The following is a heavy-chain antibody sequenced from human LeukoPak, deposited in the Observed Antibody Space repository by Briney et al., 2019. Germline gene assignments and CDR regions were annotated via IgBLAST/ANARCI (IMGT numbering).Heavy chain of an antibody. CDR3: ARSPDAAAAEAYYFDY. CDR2: INPNSGGT. J-gene: IGHJ4*02. V-gene: IGHV1-2*02. CDR1: GYTFTGYY. Sequence: RASVKVSCKASGYTFTGYYMHWVRQAPGQGLEWMGWINPNSGGTNYAQKFQGRVTTTRDTSISTAYMELSRLRSDDTAVYYCARSPDAAAAEAYYFDYWGQGTLVTVSS. D-gene: IGHD6-13*01.